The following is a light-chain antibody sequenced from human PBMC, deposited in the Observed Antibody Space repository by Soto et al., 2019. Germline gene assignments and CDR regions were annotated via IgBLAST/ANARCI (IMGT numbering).Light chain of an antibody. V-gene: IGKV3-20*01. CDR2: GAS. J-gene: IGKJ4*01. CDR3: QQYGSSPRT. CDR1: QTVSDNY. Sequence: EIVLTQSPGTLSLSPWERATLSCRASQTVSDNYLAWYQQKPGQAPRLLIFGASSRATGIPDRFSGSGSGTDFTLTISRLEPEDFAVYYCQQYGSSPRTFGGGTKVEIK.